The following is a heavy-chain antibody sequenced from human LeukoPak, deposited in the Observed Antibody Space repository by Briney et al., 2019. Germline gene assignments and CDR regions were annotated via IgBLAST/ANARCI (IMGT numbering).Heavy chain of an antibody. Sequence: GGSLRLSCAASGFTFSSYAMNWVRQAPGKGLEWVSVISGSGGSTYYADSVKGRFTISRDNSKTTLYLQMNSLGAEDTAVYCCAKDDSLAICGCEFQHWGQGTLVTVSS. V-gene: IGHV3-23*01. CDR1: GFTFSSYA. J-gene: IGHJ1*01. D-gene: IGHD2-21*01. CDR2: ISGSGGST. CDR3: AKDDSLAICGCEFQH.